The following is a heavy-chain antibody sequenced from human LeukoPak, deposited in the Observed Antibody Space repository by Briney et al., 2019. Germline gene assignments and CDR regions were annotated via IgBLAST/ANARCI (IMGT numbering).Heavy chain of an antibody. CDR3: ARAAGMNAFDI. D-gene: IGHD6-19*01. CDR2: ISSNGGST. CDR1: GFTFSSYA. Sequence: PGGSLRLSCAAPGFTFSSYAMHWVRQAPGKGLEYVSAISSNGGSTYYANSVKGRFTISRDNSKNTLYLQMGSLRAEDMAVYYCARAAGMNAFDIWGQGPMVTVSS. J-gene: IGHJ3*02. V-gene: IGHV3-64*01.